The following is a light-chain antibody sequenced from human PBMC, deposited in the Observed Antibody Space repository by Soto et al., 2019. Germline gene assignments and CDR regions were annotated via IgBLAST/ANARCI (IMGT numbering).Light chain of an antibody. J-gene: IGLJ2*01. CDR2: TNN. CDR3: STWDDSLYRPV. CDR1: SSNIGSNP. V-gene: IGLV1-44*01. Sequence: QAVLTQPPSASETPGQRVTISCSGSSSNIGSNPVNWYQQLPGTAPKLLIYTNNQRPTGVPDRFSGSKSGTSASLAISGLQSEDEADYYCSTWDDSLYRPVFGGGTKLTVL.